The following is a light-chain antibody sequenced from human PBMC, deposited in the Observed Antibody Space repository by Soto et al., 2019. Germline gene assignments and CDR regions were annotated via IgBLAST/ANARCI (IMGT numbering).Light chain of an antibody. J-gene: IGLJ1*01. Sequence: LTQPASVSGSPGQSITISCTGTSSDVGSYNLVSWYQQHPGKAPKLMIYEGSKRPSGVSNRFSGSKSGNTASLTISGLQAEDEADYYCCSYAGSSTSFGTGTKVTVL. V-gene: IGLV2-23*01. CDR1: SSDVGSYNL. CDR2: EGS. CDR3: CSYAGSSTS.